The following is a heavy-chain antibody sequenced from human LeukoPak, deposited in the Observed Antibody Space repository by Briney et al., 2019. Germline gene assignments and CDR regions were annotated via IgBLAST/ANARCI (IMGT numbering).Heavy chain of an antibody. CDR3: AKDLIAAAGYPDY. CDR2: ISYDGSNK. CDR1: GFTFSAYG. J-gene: IGHJ4*02. D-gene: IGHD6-13*01. Sequence: GGSLRLSCAASGFTFSAYGIHWVRQAPGKGLEWVAVISYDGSNKYYADSVKGRFTISRDNSKNTLYLQMNSLRAEDTAVYYCAKDLIAAAGYPDYWGQGTLVTVSS. V-gene: IGHV3-30*18.